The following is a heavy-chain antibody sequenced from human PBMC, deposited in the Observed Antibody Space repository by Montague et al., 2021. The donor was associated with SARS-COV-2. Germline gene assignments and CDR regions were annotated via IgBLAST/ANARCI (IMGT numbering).Heavy chain of an antibody. Sequence: ILSLTRTVSGGSIRSGSYYWSWIRQPAGKGLEWIGRIYSSGSTNYNPSLKSRVTMSVDTSKNQFSLKVSSVTAADTAVYYCAGDYGDYSYYYGLDVWGQGTTVTVSS. CDR3: AGDYGDYSYYYGLDV. V-gene: IGHV4-61*02. J-gene: IGHJ6*02. D-gene: IGHD4-17*01. CDR2: IYSSGST. CDR1: GGSIRSGSYY.